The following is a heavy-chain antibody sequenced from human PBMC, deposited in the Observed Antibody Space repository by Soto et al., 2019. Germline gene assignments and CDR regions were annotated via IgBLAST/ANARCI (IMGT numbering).Heavy chain of an antibody. D-gene: IGHD5-18*01. J-gene: IGHJ6*02. V-gene: IGHV1-69*02. CDR3: ARGPRDSYGYYYYYGMDY. CDR2: IIPILGIA. CDR1: GGTFSSYT. Sequence: SVKVSCKASGGTFSSYTISWVRQAPGQGLEWMGRIIPILGIANYAQKFQGRVTITADKSTSAAYMELCSLRSEDTAVYYCARGPRDSYGYYYYYGMDYWGQGTTVNVSS.